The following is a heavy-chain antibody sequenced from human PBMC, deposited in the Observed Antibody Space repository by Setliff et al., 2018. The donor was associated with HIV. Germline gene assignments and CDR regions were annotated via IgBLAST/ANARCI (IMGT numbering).Heavy chain of an antibody. CDR2: ISSDGSDK. V-gene: IGHV3-30*12. J-gene: IGHJ4*02. Sequence: GGSLSLSCAASGFTFSTYGIHWVRQAPGKGLEWVAIISSDGSDKNYADSVKGRFTVSRDNSKNTLYLQMNSLRAEDTALYYCARDSGVATIRKSALDYWGQGTLVTVSS. CDR1: GFTFSTYG. D-gene: IGHD5-12*01. CDR3: ARDSGVATIRKSALDY.